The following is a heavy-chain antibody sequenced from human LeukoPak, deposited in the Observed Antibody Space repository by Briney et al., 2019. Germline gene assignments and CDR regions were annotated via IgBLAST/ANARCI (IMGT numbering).Heavy chain of an antibody. J-gene: IGHJ3*02. D-gene: IGHD2-2*01. CDR1: GDSISNFY. CDR3: ARNSHYCSSTSCYEVYAFDI. Sequence: SETLSLTCSVSGDSISNFYWSWIRQPPGKGLEWIGYIDYSGSTSYNPSLKSRVTISVDTSKNQFSLKLSSVTAADTAVYYCARNSHYCSSTSCYEVYAFDIWGQGTMVTVSS. V-gene: IGHV4-59*01. CDR2: IDYSGST.